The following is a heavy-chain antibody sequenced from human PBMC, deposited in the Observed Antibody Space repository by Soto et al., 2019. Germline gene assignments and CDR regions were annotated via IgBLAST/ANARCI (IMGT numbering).Heavy chain of an antibody. V-gene: IGHV3-74*01. D-gene: IGHD2-15*01. CDR2: INSDGSST. CDR3: ARDQGYCSGGSCYVVGY. J-gene: IGHJ4*02. Sequence: EVQLVESGGGLVQPGGSQRLSCAASGFTFSSYWMHWVRHAPGKGLVWVSRINSDGSSTSYADSVKGRFTISRDNAKNTPNLQKNSRRAEDTAVYYCARDQGYCSGGSCYVVGYWGQGTLVTVSS. CDR1: GFTFSSYW.